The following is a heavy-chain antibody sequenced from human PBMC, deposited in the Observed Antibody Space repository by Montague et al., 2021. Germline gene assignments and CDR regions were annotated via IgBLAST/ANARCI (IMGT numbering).Heavy chain of an antibody. J-gene: IGHJ3*01. CDR3: AREWSGSDF. Sequence: SETLSLTCTVSGDSMTTYKWNWIRQPPGKGLEWIGYIYSSGNTNYNPSLKSRVTISVDTSRNQFSLEVSSVTAADTAMYYCAREWSGSDFWGHGTMVTVSS. V-gene: IGHV4-59*01. CDR1: GDSMTTYK. CDR2: IYSSGNT. D-gene: IGHD3-3*01.